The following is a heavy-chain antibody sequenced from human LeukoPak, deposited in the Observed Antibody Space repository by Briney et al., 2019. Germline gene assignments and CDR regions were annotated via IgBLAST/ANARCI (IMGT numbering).Heavy chain of an antibody. CDR2: IYHSGST. J-gene: IGHJ4*02. V-gene: IGHV4-38-2*02. CDR3: ARSRGRLAQLDF. Sequence: SETLSLTCSVPSGFISLYYWGWIRQPPGKGLEWIGSIYHSGSTYYNPSLKSRVTISVDTSKNQFSLKLRSVTAADTAVYYCARSRGRLAQLDFWGQGTLVTVSS. CDR1: SGFISLYY. D-gene: IGHD6-25*01.